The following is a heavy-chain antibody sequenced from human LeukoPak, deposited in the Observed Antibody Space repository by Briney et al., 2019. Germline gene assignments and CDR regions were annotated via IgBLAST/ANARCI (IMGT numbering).Heavy chain of an antibody. CDR3: ATTYYYDSSGSSPVDAFDI. J-gene: IGHJ3*02. D-gene: IGHD3-22*01. Sequence: GGXLXLSXXGAGFTVSSNYMSWVRQGPGKGVEGGSVIYSGGNTYYADSVKGRFTISRDNSKNTLYLQMNSLRAEHTAVYYCATTYYYDSSGSSPVDAFDIWGQGTMLTLSS. CDR2: IYSGGNT. V-gene: IGHV3-53*01. CDR1: GFTVSSNY.